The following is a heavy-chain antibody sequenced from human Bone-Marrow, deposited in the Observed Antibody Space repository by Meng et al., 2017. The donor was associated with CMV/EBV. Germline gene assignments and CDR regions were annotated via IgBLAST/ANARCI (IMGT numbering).Heavy chain of an antibody. J-gene: IGHJ4*02. CDR2: IRYDGSNK. CDR3: ARDGYNYGGADY. V-gene: IGHV3-30*02. CDR1: GFTFSSYG. D-gene: IGHD5-24*01. Sequence: GGSLRLSCAASGFTFSSYGMHWVRQAPGKGLEWVAFIRYDGSNKYYADSVKGRFTISRDNSKNTLYLQMNSLRAEDTAVYYCARDGYNYGGADYWGQGTLVTVSS.